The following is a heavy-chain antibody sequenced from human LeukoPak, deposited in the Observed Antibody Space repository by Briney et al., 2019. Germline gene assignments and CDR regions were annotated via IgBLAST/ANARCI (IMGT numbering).Heavy chain of an antibody. V-gene: IGHV4-59*12. D-gene: IGHD1-26*01. CDR1: GGSINNYY. J-gene: IGHJ4*02. Sequence: SETLSLTCTVSGGSINNYYWSWIRQPPGKGLEWIGHVHYDGSNKNNPSLKSRVTMTVDTSKDQFSLKVTSVTAADTAMYFCARFGSCFEYWGQGILVTVSS. CDR3: ARFGSCFEY. CDR2: VHYDGSN.